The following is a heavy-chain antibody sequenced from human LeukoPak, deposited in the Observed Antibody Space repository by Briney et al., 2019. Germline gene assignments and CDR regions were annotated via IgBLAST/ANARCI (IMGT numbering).Heavy chain of an antibody. CDR2: ISGSGGST. D-gene: IGHD6-19*01. CDR1: GFTFSSYA. J-gene: IGHJ4*02. Sequence: QSGGSLRLSCAASGFTFSSYAMSWVRQAPGKGLEWVSAISGSGGSTYYADSVKGRFTISRDNSKNTLYLQMNSLRAEDTAAYYCAKPGQAPVAVPLNFVYWGQGTLVTVSS. CDR3: AKPGQAPVAVPLNFVY. V-gene: IGHV3-23*01.